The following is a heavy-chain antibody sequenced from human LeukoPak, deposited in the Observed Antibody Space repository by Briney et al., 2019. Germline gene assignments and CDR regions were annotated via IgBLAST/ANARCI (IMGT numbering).Heavy chain of an antibody. CDR3: ARRPRMVAPTNWFDP. Sequence: SETLSLTCTVSGGPIYSSSFYWDWVRQPPGMGLEWIGNIFYNGTTYYNPSLKSRVTISVDTSKNLFSLKLTSVTAADSAVYYCARRPRMVAPTNWFDPWGQGTLVIVSS. J-gene: IGHJ5*02. CDR1: GGPIYSSSFY. D-gene: IGHD4/OR15-4a*01. V-gene: IGHV4-39*01. CDR2: IFYNGTT.